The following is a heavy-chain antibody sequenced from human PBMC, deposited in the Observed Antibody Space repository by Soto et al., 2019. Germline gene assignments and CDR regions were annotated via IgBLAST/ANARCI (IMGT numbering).Heavy chain of an antibody. D-gene: IGHD1-26*01. CDR2: IYYSGST. J-gene: IGHJ4*02. V-gene: IGHV4-59*01. CDR3: ARESGGYGPFDY. CDR1: GGSISSYY. Sequence: QVQLQESGPGLVKPSETLSLTCTVSGGSISSYYWSWIRQPPGKGLEWIGYIYYSGSTNYNPSLRSRATTSVDTSKNRFHLKLSSVTAADTAVYYCARESGGYGPFDYWGQGTLVTVSS.